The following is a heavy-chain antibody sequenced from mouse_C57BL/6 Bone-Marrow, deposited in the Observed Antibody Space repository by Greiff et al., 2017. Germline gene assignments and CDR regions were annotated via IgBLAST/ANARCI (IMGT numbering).Heavy chain of an antibody. CDR1: GYTFTSYW. Sequence: VQLQQPGAELVKPGASVKLSCKASGYTFTSYWMHWVKQRPGRGLEWIGRIDPNSGGTKYNEKFKSKATLTVDKPSSTAYMQLSSLTSEDSAVYYCARSMRSPYYYGSSLFAYWGQGTLVTVSA. CDR3: ARSMRSPYYYGSSLFAY. J-gene: IGHJ3*01. CDR2: IDPNSGGT. D-gene: IGHD1-1*01. V-gene: IGHV1-72*01.